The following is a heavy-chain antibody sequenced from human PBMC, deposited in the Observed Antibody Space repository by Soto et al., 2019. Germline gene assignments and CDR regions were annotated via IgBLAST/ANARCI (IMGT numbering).Heavy chain of an antibody. Sequence: QVQLVQSGAEVKKPGSSVKVSCKASGGTFSSYAISWVRQAPGQGLEWMGGIIPIFGTANYAQKFQGRVTITADESTSTADMERSSLGAEDTAVYYCARYGDRLVRGSFGFDPWGQGTLVTVSS. V-gene: IGHV1-69*12. D-gene: IGHD6-6*01. J-gene: IGHJ5*02. CDR2: IIPIFGTA. CDR3: ARYGDRLVRGSFGFDP. CDR1: GGTFSSYA.